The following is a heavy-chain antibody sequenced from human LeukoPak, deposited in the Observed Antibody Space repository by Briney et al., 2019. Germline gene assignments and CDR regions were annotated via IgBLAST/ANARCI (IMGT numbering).Heavy chain of an antibody. CDR2: IWYDGNNK. Sequence: PGTSLRLSCAASGFTFSSNDMHWVRQAPGKGLEWVAVIWYDGNNKYYADSVKGRSTISRDNSKNTLFLQMNSLRAEDTAVYYCATDAGHWFDPWGQGTLVTVSS. CDR3: ATDAGHWFDP. J-gene: IGHJ5*02. V-gene: IGHV3-33*01. CDR1: GFTFSSND.